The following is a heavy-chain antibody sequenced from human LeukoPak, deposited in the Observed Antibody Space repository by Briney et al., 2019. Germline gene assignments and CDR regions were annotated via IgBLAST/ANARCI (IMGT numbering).Heavy chain of an antibody. D-gene: IGHD1-26*01. CDR1: GGSISSYY. V-gene: IGHV4-59*12. Sequence: SETLSLTCTVSGGSISSYYWSWIRQPPGKGLEWIGFIFYSGSTNYNPSLKSRVTISVDTSKNQFSLKLSSVTAADTALYYCARSYSVSYSMGYWGQGTLGTVSS. J-gene: IGHJ4*02. CDR3: ARSYSVSYSMGY. CDR2: IFYSGST.